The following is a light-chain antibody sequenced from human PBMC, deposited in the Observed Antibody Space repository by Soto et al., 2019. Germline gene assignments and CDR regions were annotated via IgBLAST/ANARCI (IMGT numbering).Light chain of an antibody. CDR1: QSVSSSY. V-gene: IGKV3-20*01. CDR2: GAS. J-gene: IGKJ5*01. Sequence: EMVLTQSPGTLSLSPGERATLSCRASQSVSSSYLAWYQQKPGQAPRLLIYGASGRATGIPDRFSGSGSGTDFTLTISRLELEDFAVYYCQQYGSSPPVTFGQGTRLEIK. CDR3: QQYGSSPPVT.